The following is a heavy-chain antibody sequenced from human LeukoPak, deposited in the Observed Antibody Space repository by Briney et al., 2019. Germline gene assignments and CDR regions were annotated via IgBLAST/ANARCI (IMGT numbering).Heavy chain of an antibody. CDR1: GFTFSRYW. J-gene: IGHJ4*02. CDR3: ARESDHSNYPGTFHH. D-gene: IGHD4-11*01. Sequence: GGSLRLSCAASGFTFSRYWMSCVREAPGKRLEWVANIKHDGSEKYYADSVKGRFTISRDNAKNSLSLQMNSLRVEDTALYYCARESDHSNYPGTFHHWGPGTLVAVSS. CDR2: IKHDGSEK. V-gene: IGHV3-7*01.